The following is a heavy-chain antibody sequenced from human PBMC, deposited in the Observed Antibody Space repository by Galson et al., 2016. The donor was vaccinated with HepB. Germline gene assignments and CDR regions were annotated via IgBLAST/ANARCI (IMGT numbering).Heavy chain of an antibody. J-gene: IGHJ4*02. CDR1: GFTFSSYG. V-gene: IGHV3-33*01. D-gene: IGHD4-23*01. Sequence: SLRLSCAASGFTFSSYGMHWVRQAPGKGLEWVAVIWYDGSNKYYADSVKGRFTISRDNSKNTLYLQMNSLRAEDTAVYYCASDYGGSPLDYWGQGTLVTVPS. CDR2: IWYDGSNK. CDR3: ASDYGGSPLDY.